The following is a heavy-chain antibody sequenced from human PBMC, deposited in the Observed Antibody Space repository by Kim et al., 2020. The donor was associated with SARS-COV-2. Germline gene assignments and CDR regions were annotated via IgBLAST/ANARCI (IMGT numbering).Heavy chain of an antibody. CDR2: FDPEDGET. Sequence: ASVKVSCKVSGYTLTELSMHWVRQAPGKGLEWMGGFDPEDGETIYAQKFQGRVTMTEDTSTDTAYMELSSLRSEDTAVYYCATGAINIAAAGRYYYYGMDVWGQGTTVTVSS. D-gene: IGHD6-13*01. V-gene: IGHV1-24*01. J-gene: IGHJ6*02. CDR1: GYTLTELS. CDR3: ATGAINIAAAGRYYYYGMDV.